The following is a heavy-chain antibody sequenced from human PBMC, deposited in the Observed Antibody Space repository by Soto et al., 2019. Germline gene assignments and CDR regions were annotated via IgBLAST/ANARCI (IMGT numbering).Heavy chain of an antibody. Sequence: ASVKVSCKASGYTFTSYGISWVRQAPGQGLEWMGWISAYNGNTNYAQKLQGRVTMTTDTSTSTAYMELRSLRSDDTAVYYCARDGVDIVVVPAALYNWFDPWSQGTLVTVSS. CDR2: ISAYNGNT. V-gene: IGHV1-18*01. CDR3: ARDGVDIVVVPAALYNWFDP. J-gene: IGHJ5*02. CDR1: GYTFTSYG. D-gene: IGHD2-2*03.